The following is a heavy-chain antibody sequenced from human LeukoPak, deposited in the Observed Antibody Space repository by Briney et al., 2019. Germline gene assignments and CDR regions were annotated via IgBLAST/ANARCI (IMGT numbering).Heavy chain of an antibody. J-gene: IGHJ6*03. D-gene: IGHD1-26*01. CDR2: IWYNGSNK. V-gene: IGHV3-33*01. Sequence: GGSLRLSCAASGFTFSSYGMHWVRQAPGKGLEWVAVIWYNGSNKYYADSVKGRFTISRDNSKNTLYLQMNSLRAEDTAVYYCARDREVVGAHPIRYMDVWGKGTTVTVSS. CDR1: GFTFSSYG. CDR3: ARDREVVGAHPIRYMDV.